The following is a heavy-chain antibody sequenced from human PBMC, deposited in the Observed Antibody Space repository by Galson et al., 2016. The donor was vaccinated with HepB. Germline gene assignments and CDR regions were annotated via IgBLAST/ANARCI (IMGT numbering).Heavy chain of an antibody. V-gene: IGHV1-18*04. CDR1: GYIFTRYG. D-gene: IGHD1-26*01. J-gene: IGHJ4*02. CDR3: ARVVGATLYFDY. Sequence: SVKVSCKASGYIFTRYGISWVRRAPGQGLEWMGWISADNVNTNYTQKFQGRVTITADESTRTVYMELGSLRSEDTAVYYCARVVGATLYFDYWGQGTLVTVSS. CDR2: ISADNVNT.